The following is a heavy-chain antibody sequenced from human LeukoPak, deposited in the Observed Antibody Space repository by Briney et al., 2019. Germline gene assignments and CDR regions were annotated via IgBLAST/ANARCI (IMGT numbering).Heavy chain of an antibody. Sequence: SETLSLTCIVSGGSISSYYWSWIRQPAGKGLEWIGRIYTSGSTNYNPSLKSRVTMSVDTSKNQFSLKLSSVTAADTAVYYCAGVRYFDWLLSDYYYGMDVWGQGTTVTVSS. CDR2: IYTSGST. J-gene: IGHJ6*02. CDR3: AGVRYFDWLLSDYYYGMDV. V-gene: IGHV4-4*07. CDR1: GGSISSYY. D-gene: IGHD3-9*01.